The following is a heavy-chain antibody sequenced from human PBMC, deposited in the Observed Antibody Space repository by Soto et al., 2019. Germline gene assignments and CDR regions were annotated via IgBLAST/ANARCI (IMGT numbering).Heavy chain of an antibody. Sequence: EVQLVESGEGLVQPGGSLRLSCAAFGFTFSDYSMHWVRQAQGRGLEYVSAIIGNGGSTHYADSVKGRFTISRDNSKNTLSLQMGSLRVEDMGVYYCVRRSAGPPTEGWYFDVWGRGALVTVSS. V-gene: IGHV3-64*02. D-gene: IGHD4-4*01. CDR2: IIGNGGST. CDR3: VRRSAGPPTEGWYFDV. J-gene: IGHJ2*01. CDR1: GFTFSDYS.